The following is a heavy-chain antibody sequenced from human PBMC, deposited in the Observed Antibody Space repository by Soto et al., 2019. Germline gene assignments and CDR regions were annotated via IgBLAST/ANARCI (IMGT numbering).Heavy chain of an antibody. J-gene: IGHJ4*02. CDR2: IHSGGST. D-gene: IGHD6-13*01. CDR3: ARGVAPGTSAPDY. Sequence: EVELVESGGGLVQPGGSLRLSCAASGFTVSSNAMSWVRQAPGKGLEWVSVIHSGGSTYYADSVKGRFTISRDNSKNTLFFQMNGLRAEDTALYYCARGVAPGTSAPDYWGQGTQVIVSS. CDR1: GFTVSSNA. V-gene: IGHV3-66*01.